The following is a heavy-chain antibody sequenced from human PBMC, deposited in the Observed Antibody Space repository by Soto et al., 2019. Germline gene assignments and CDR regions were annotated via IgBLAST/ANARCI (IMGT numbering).Heavy chain of an antibody. V-gene: IGHV3-23*01. CDR3: AKDRLLLDAFDI. CDR2: ISGSGGST. Sequence: GGSLRLSCAASGFTFSSYAMSWVRQAPGKGLEWVSAISGSGGSTYYADSVKGRFTISRANSKNTLYLQMNSVRAEDTAVYYCAKDRLLLDAFDIWGQGTMVTVSS. D-gene: IGHD3-22*01. J-gene: IGHJ3*02. CDR1: GFTFSSYA.